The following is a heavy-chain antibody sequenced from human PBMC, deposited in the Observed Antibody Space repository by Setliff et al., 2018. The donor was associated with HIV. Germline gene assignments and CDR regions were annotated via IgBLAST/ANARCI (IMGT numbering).Heavy chain of an antibody. CDR1: GFSFSTYL. V-gene: IGHV3-64*04. J-gene: IGHJ4*02. CDR2: ISNVGGNT. CDR3: ARQAHPRGYYGSAGLFDY. Sequence: PGGSLRLSCTASGFSFSTYLMHWVRQAPGKGLEYVSAISNVGGNTYYADSVKGRFTISRDTSKNTLHLHMNSLRAEDTAVYYCARQAHPRGYYGSAGLFDYWGQGTPVTVSS. D-gene: IGHD3-22*01.